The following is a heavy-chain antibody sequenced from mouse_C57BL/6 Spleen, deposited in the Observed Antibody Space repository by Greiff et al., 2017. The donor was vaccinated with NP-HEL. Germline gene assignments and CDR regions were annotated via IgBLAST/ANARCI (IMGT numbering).Heavy chain of an antibody. D-gene: IGHD2-3*01. CDR1: GYTFTSYW. J-gene: IGHJ3*01. Sequence: QVQLQQPGAELVKPGASVKVSCKASGYTFTSYWLHWVKQRPGQGLEWIGRIHPSDSDTNYNQKFKGKATLTVDKSASTAYMQLSSLTSEDSSVDYWASDGYPAWFAYWGQGTRVTVSA. CDR3: ASDGYPAWFAY. CDR2: IHPSDSDT. V-gene: IGHV1-74*01.